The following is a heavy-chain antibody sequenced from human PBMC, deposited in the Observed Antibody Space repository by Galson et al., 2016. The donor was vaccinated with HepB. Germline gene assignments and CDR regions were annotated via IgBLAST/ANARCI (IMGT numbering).Heavy chain of an antibody. CDR2: ISDRGAYT. CDR1: GFSFSDYY. CDR3: AKPFLSSGLYYFDY. J-gene: IGHJ4*02. D-gene: IGHD6-19*01. V-gene: IGHV3-11*06. Sequence: SLRLSCAASGFSFSDYYMSWVRRAPGKGLEWVSCISDRGAYTNYADSVKGRFTVSRDNAKNSLYLQMNSLRDDDTAVYYCAKPFLSSGLYYFDYWGRGTLVTVSS.